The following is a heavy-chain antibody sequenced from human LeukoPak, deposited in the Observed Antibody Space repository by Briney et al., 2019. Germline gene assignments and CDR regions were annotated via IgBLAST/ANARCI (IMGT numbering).Heavy chain of an antibody. CDR1: GFTFSSYW. D-gene: IGHD2-15*01. CDR3: ARERCSGGSCYFAY. CDR2: IKQDGNEK. V-gene: IGHV3-7*01. Sequence: GGSLRLSCAASGFTFSSYWMSWVRQAPGKGPEWVANIKQDGNEKYYVDSVKGRFTISRDNTKSSLYLQMDSLRAEDTAVYYCARERCSGGSCYFAYWGQGTLVTVSS. J-gene: IGHJ4*02.